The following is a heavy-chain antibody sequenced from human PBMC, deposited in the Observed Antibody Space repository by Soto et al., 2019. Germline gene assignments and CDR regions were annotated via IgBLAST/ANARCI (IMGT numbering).Heavy chain of an antibody. Sequence: GSLRLSCAVSGFTFSDYYMSWIRQAPGKGLEWVSYISSSSTYTNYADSVKGRFTISRDNAKKSMYLQINSLRDEDTAVYYCASDKNIHSGSPLDSSGQGALLTVS. CDR3: ASDKNIHSGSPLDS. CDR2: ISSSSTYT. V-gene: IGHV3-11*06. D-gene: IGHD1-26*01. J-gene: IGHJ4*02. CDR1: GFTFSDYY.